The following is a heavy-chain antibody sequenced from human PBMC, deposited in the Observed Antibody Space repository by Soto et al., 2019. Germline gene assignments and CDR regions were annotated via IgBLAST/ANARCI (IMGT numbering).Heavy chain of an antibody. D-gene: IGHD3-3*01. CDR1: GGSFKSGSYS. Sequence: SETLSLTCTVSGGSFKSGSYSWSWIRQHPGKGLEWIGYVYHTGRTSYNPSLKSRVSISMDTSKNQFSLNLDSVTAADTAVYFCARDFAYFDSWGQGTLVTVS. V-gene: IGHV4-61*01. CDR3: ARDFAYFDS. J-gene: IGHJ4*02. CDR2: VYHTGRT.